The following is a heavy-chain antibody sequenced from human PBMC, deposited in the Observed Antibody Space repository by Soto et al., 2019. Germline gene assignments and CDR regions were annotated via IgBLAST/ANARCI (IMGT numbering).Heavy chain of an antibody. V-gene: IGHV4-39*01. CDR3: ATHPPYGPLDH. D-gene: IGHD4-17*01. Sequence: QLQLQESGPGLVKPSETLSLTCTVSGGSISSSSNHWGWIRQPPGKGLEWIGNIYYSENTYYNPSLKGRVTISADTSKNQFSLRLTSVTAADTAVYYCATHPPYGPLDHWGQGTLVTVSS. CDR2: IYYSENT. J-gene: IGHJ4*02. CDR1: GGSISSSSNH.